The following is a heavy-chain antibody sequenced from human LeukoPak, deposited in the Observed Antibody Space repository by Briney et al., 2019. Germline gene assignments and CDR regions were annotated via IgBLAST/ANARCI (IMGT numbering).Heavy chain of an antibody. V-gene: IGHV4-34*01. D-gene: IGHD1-1*01. CDR3: ARDRGTWNDDGFDY. CDR2: INHSGST. Sequence: PSETLSLTCAVYGGSFSGYYWSWIREPPGMGLEWIGEINHSGSTNYNPSLKSRVTMSVDTSKNQFSLKLSSVTAADTAVYYCARDRGTWNDDGFDYWGQGTLVTVSS. CDR1: GGSFSGYY. J-gene: IGHJ4*02.